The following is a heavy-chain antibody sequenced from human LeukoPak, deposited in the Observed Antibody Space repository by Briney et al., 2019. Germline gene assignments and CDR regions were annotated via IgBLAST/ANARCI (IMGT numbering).Heavy chain of an antibody. CDR3: ARGCYTMVRGVNYFDY. CDR2: MNPNSGNT. CDR1: GYTFTSYD. D-gene: IGHD3-10*01. V-gene: IGHV1-8*01. Sequence: ASVKVSCKASGYTFTSYDINWVRQATGQGLEGMGWMNPNSGNTGYAQKFQGRVTMTRNTSISTAYMELSSLRSEDTAVYYCARGCYTMVRGVNYFDYWGQGTLVTVSS. J-gene: IGHJ4*02.